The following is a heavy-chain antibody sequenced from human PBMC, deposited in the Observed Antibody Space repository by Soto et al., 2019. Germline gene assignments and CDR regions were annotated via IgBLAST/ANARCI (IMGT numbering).Heavy chain of an antibody. CDR2: IYYSGST. J-gene: IGHJ4*02. CDR3: ARGCWRQIDY. Sequence: QVQLQESGPGLVKPSETLSLTCSVSGGSIGSYYWRCIRPPPGKGLEWIGYIYYSGSTNYNPSLKSRVTISVDTSKNQFSLKLSPVTAADTAVYYCARGCWRQIDYWGQGTLITVSS. CDR1: GGSIGSYY. V-gene: IGHV4-59*08. D-gene: IGHD3-3*01.